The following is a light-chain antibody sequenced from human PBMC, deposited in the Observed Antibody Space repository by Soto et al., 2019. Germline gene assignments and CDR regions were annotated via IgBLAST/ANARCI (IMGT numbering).Light chain of an antibody. CDR2: WAS. CDR1: QSVLYSSNNKNY. J-gene: IGKJ2*03. Sequence: DIVMTQSPDSLTVSLGERATVNCKSSQSVLYSSNNKNYLAWYQQKPGQSPKLLIYWASTRESGVPDRCSGSGSGTDFTLTISSLLAEDVAVYYCQQYYSTPYSFGQGTKLEIK. V-gene: IGKV4-1*01. CDR3: QQYYSTPYS.